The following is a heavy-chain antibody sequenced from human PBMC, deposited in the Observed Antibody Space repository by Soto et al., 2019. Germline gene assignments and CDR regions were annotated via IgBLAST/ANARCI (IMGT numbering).Heavy chain of an antibody. J-gene: IGHJ6*02. D-gene: IGHD2-2*02. Sequence: QVPLVQSGAEVKKPGASVKVSCKASGYTFTSYGISWVRQAPGQGLEWMGWISAYNGNTNYAQKLQGRVTMTTDTSTSTAYMELRSLRSDDTAVYYCAREPRKYCSSTSCYTYGMDVWGQGTTVTVSS. CDR1: GYTFTSYG. CDR2: ISAYNGNT. V-gene: IGHV1-18*04. CDR3: AREPRKYCSSTSCYTYGMDV.